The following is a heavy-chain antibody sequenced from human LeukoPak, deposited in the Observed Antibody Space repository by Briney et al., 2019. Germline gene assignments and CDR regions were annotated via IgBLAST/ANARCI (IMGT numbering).Heavy chain of an antibody. J-gene: IGHJ4*02. CDR3: ARDSYYYGSGNLLFDY. Sequence: SETLSLTCTVSGGSISSYYWSWIRQPPGKGLEWIGYIYYSGSTNYNPSLKSRVTISVDTSKNQFSLKLSSVTAADTAVYYCARDSYYYGSGNLLFDYWGQGTLVTVSS. V-gene: IGHV4-59*12. D-gene: IGHD3-10*01. CDR2: IYYSGST. CDR1: GGSISSYY.